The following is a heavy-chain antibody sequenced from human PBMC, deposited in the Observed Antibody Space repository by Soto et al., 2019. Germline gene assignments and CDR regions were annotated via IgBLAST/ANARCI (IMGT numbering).Heavy chain of an antibody. J-gene: IGHJ4*02. CDR1: GGSISSGGYY. Sequence: QVQLQESGPGLVKPSQTLSLTCTVSGGSISSGGYYWSWIRQHPGKGLEWIGYIYHSGSTYYNPSLKSRVTITVDTSKNQFSLKLNSVPAADTAVYYCASHTAMVYFDYWGQGTLVTVSS. D-gene: IGHD5-18*01. CDR3: ASHTAMVYFDY. V-gene: IGHV4-31*03. CDR2: IYHSGST.